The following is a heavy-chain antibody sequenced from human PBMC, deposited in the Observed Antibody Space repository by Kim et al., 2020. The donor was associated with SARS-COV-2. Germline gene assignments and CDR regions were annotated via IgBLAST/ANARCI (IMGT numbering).Heavy chain of an antibody. J-gene: IGHJ4*02. Sequence: TYYNPSLKSRVTISGDTSKNQFSLKLSSVTAADTAVYYCARETPTVERDYWGQGTLVTVSS. V-gene: IGHV4-31*02. CDR3: ARETPTVERDY. CDR2: T. D-gene: IGHD4-17*01.